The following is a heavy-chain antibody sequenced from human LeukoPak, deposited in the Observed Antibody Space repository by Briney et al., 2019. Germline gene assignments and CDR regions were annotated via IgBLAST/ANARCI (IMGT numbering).Heavy chain of an antibody. CDR3: ARHRPGERRFDP. CDR1: GGSISSDY. D-gene: IGHD3-16*01. J-gene: IGHJ5*02. V-gene: IGHV4-59*08. Sequence: SETLSLTCTVSGGSISSDYWSWIRQPPGKGLEWIGYIHYSGSTNYNPSLKSRVTISVDTSKNQFSLKLSSVTAADTAVYYCARHRPGERRFDPWGQGTLVTASS. CDR2: IHYSGST.